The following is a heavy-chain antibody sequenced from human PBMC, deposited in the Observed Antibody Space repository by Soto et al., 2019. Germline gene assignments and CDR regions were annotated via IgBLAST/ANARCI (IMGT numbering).Heavy chain of an antibody. Sequence: QEQLVQSGAEVRMPGASVKVSCKASGYIFSSYYMHWVRQAPGQGLEWMGIIKPSPGSTNYAQKFPXKLXVXTDTATSTVYMELSSLTSDDTAVYYCARDSGVGLDVWGQGTTVTVSS. CDR1: GYIFSSYY. J-gene: IGHJ6*02. V-gene: IGHV1-46*01. CDR2: IKPSPGST. D-gene: IGHD2-15*01. CDR3: ARDSGVGLDV.